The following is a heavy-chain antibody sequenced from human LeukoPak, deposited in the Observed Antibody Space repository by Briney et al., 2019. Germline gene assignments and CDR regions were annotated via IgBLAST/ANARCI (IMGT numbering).Heavy chain of an antibody. CDR2: ISYDGSNK. CDR3: AELGITMIGGV. V-gene: IGHV3-30*04. D-gene: IGHD3-10*02. J-gene: IGHJ6*04. Sequence: GGSLRLSCAASGFTFSSYAMHWVRQAPGKGLEWVAVISYDGSNKYYADSVKGRFTISRDNAKNSLYLQMDSLRAEDTAVYYCAELGITMIGGVWGKGTTVTISS. CDR1: GFTFSSYA.